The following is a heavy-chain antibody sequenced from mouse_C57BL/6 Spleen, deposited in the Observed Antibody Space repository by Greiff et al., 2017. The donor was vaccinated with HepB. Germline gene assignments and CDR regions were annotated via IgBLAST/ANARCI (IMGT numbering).Heavy chain of an antibody. D-gene: IGHD1-1*01. Sequence: EVKLMESGEGLVKPGGSLKLSCAASGFTFSSYAMSWVRQTPEKRLEWVAYISSGGDYIYYADTVKGRFTISRDNARNTLYLQMSSLKSEDTAMYYCTREDYGEAYYAMDYWGQGTSVTVSS. CDR3: TREDYGEAYYAMDY. V-gene: IGHV5-9-1*02. CDR2: ISSGGDYI. J-gene: IGHJ4*01. CDR1: GFTFSSYA.